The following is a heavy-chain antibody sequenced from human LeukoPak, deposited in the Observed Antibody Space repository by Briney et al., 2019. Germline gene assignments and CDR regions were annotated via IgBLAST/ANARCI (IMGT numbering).Heavy chain of an antibody. CDR2: INHSGRT. Sequence: SETLSLTCAVYGGSFSGYYWSWIRQAPGKGLEWIGEINHSGRTNYNPSLESRVTMSVDTSKNQFSLKLSSVTAADTAVYYCARVRYSSSWNDAFDIWGQGTMVTVSS. CDR3: ARVRYSSSWNDAFDI. V-gene: IGHV4-34*01. J-gene: IGHJ3*02. D-gene: IGHD6-13*01. CDR1: GGSFSGYY.